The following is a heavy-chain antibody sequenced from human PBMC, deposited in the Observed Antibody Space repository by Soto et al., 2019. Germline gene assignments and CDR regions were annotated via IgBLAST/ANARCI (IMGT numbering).Heavy chain of an antibody. CDR3: ARGTTYCSGGSCYIRYFDY. V-gene: IGHV3-21*01. CDR1: GFTFSSYS. J-gene: IGHJ4*02. CDR2: ISSSSSYI. Sequence: GGSLRLSCAASGFTFSSYSMNWVRQAPGKGLEWVSSISSSSSYIYYADSVKGRFTISRDNAKNSLYLQMNSLRAEDTAVYYCARGTTYCSGGSCYIRYFDYWGQGTLVTVSS. D-gene: IGHD2-15*01.